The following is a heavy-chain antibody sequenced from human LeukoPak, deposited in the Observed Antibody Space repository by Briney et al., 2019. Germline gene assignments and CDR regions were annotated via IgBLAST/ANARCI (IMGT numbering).Heavy chain of an antibody. J-gene: IGHJ6*03. D-gene: IGHD5-12*01. Sequence: GGSLRLSCAASGFTFSSYSMNWVRQAPGKGLEWVSYISSSSSTIYYADSVKGRFTISRDNAKNSLCLQMNSLRAEDTAVYYCARGYSGYDWDYYYYMDVWGKGTTVTVSS. CDR2: ISSSSSTI. CDR3: ARGYSGYDWDYYYYMDV. CDR1: GFTFSSYS. V-gene: IGHV3-48*01.